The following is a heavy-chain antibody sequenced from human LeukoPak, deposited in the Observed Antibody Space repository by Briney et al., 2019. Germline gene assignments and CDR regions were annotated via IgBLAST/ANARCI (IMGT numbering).Heavy chain of an antibody. CDR2: SHHNGRT. CDR1: GSSISSDYY. CDR3: SRESSSSSDC. J-gene: IGHJ4*02. V-gene: IGHV4-38-2*02. D-gene: IGHD6-6*01. Sequence: SETLSLTCAVSGSSISSDYYWSWIRQPPGKGLEWIGSSHHNGRTYYSPSLKSRATISVDTSKNQFSLRLSSVTAAGTALYFCSRESSSSSDCWGQGTLVTVSS.